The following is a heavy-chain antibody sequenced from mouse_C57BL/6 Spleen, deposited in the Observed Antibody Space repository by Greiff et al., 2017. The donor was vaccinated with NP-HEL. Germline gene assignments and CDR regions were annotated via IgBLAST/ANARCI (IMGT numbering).Heavy chain of an antibody. V-gene: IGHV3-1*01. J-gene: IGHJ2*01. CDR3: ARSGPSDYYGSSMDY. D-gene: IGHD1-1*01. Sequence: EVQLQQSGPGMVKPSQSLSLTCTVTGYSITSGYDWHWIRHFPGNKLEWMGYISYSGSTNYNPSLKSRISITHDTSKNHFFLKLNSVTTEDTATYYCARSGPSDYYGSSMDYWGQGTTLTVSS. CDR1: GYSITSGYD. CDR2: ISYSGST.